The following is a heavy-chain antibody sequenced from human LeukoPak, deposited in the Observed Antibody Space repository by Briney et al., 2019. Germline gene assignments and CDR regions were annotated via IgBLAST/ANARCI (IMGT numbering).Heavy chain of an antibody. J-gene: IGHJ5*02. Sequence: GRSLRLSCAASGFAFSSYGMHWVRQAPGKGLEWVAVIWYDGSNKYYADSVKGRFTISRDNSKNTLYLQMNSLRAEDTAVYYCARPIAVADFDPWGQGTLVTVSS. CDR3: ARPIAVADFDP. D-gene: IGHD6-19*01. CDR1: GFAFSSYG. V-gene: IGHV3-33*01. CDR2: IWYDGSNK.